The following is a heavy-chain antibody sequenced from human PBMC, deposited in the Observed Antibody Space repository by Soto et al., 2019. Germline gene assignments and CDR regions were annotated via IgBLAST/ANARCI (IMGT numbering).Heavy chain of an antibody. V-gene: IGHV3-66*01. CDR2: IYSGGST. CDR3: ARVRGYRGYYYYYMDV. D-gene: IGHD3-10*01. Sequence: GGSLRLSCAASGFTVSSNYMSWVRQAPGKGLEWVSVIYSGGSTYYADSVKGRFTISRDNSNNTLYLQMNSLRAEDTALYYCARVRGYRGYYYYYMDVWGKGTTVTVSS. CDR1: GFTVSSNY. J-gene: IGHJ6*03.